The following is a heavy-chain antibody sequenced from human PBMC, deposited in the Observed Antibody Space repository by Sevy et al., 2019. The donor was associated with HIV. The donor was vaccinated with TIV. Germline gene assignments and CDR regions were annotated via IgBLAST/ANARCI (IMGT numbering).Heavy chain of an antibody. CDR2: FYTSGST. CDR3: ASANSGGFGEGNFDY. Sequence: SETLSLTCTVSGSSISSYYWSWIRQPAGKGLEWIGRFYTSGSTNYNPSLKSRVTMSVDTSKNQFSLKLSSVTAADTAVYYCASANSGGFGEGNFDYWGQGTLVTVSS. D-gene: IGHD3-10*01. J-gene: IGHJ4*02. V-gene: IGHV4-4*07. CDR1: GSSISSYY.